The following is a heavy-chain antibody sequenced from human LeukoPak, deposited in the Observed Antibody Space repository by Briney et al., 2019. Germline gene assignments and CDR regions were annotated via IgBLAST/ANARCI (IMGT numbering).Heavy chain of an antibody. CDR2: FYYSGNT. D-gene: IGHD2-15*01. CDR3: ARQHCSGDNCYSGYDP. V-gene: IGHV4-39*01. CDR1: GGSISSSSYY. Sequence: SETLSLTCTVSGGSISSSSYYWGWIRQPPGKGLEWIATFYYSGNTNYNPSLKSRVTISVDTSKNQSSLKLSSVTAADTAVYYCARQHCSGDNCYSGYDPWGQGTLVTVSS. J-gene: IGHJ5*02.